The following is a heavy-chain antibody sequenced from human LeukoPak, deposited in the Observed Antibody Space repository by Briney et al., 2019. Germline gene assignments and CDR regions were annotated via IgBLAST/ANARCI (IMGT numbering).Heavy chain of an antibody. J-gene: IGHJ4*02. CDR2: IYSGGST. V-gene: IGHV3-66*01. D-gene: IGHD6-19*01. CDR3: ARDSSGRFDY. Sequence: ETLSLTCTVSGGSISSGGYYWSWVRQAPGKGLEWVSVIYSGGSTYYADSVKGRFTISRDNSKNTLYLQMNSLRAEDTAVYYCARDSSGRFDYWGQGTLVTVSS. CDR1: GGSISSGGYY.